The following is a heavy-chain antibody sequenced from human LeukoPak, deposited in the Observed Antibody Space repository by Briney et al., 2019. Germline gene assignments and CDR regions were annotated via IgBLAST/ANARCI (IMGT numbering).Heavy chain of an antibody. Sequence: SETLSLTCTVSGGSISSYYWSWIRQPPGKGLEWIGYVYYSGGTNYNPSLKSRVTISVDTSTNQFSLKLSSVTAADTAVYYCARGGYYTLEYYYYMDVWGKGTTVTVSS. V-gene: IGHV4-59*01. CDR3: ARGGYYTLEYYYYMDV. CDR1: GGSISSYY. D-gene: IGHD3-3*01. J-gene: IGHJ6*03. CDR2: VYYSGGT.